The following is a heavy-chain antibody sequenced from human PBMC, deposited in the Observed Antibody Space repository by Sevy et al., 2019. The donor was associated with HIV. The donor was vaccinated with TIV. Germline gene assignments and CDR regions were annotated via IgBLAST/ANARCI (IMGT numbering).Heavy chain of an antibody. D-gene: IGHD3-3*02. CDR1: GGFISSSTW. J-gene: IGHJ4*02. V-gene: IGHV4-4*02. CDR2: IYHSGST. Sequence: SETLSLTCAVSGGFISSSTWWRWVRQPPGKGLEWIGEIYHSGSTNYNPSLKSRVTISVDNSKNQFSLKVSSVTAADTPVYYCARGPSPHFRSDYAIDYWGQGTRVTVSS. CDR3: ARGPSPHFRSDYAIDY.